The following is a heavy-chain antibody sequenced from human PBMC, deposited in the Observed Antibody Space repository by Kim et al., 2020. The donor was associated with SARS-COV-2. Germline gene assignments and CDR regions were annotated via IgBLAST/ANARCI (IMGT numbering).Heavy chain of an antibody. CDR3: ARLLYPRGFDP. Sequence: SETLSLTCTVSGGSISSSYWSWIRQPPGKGLEWVGYIYYSGGTNYNPSLKSRVNISLDTSKNQLSLKLSSVTAADTAVYYCARLLYPRGFDPWGQGTLVTVSS. V-gene: IGHV4-59*12. CDR1: GGSISSSY. CDR2: IYYSGGT. D-gene: IGHD1-26*01. J-gene: IGHJ5*02.